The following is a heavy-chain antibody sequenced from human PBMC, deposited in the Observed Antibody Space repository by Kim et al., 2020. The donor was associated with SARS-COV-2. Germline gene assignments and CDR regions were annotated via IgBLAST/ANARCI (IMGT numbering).Heavy chain of an antibody. J-gene: IGHJ4*02. D-gene: IGHD6-13*01. V-gene: IGHV1-3*01. CDR1: GYTFTSYA. CDR3: ARDRGIAAAGTDY. CDR2: INAGNGNT. Sequence: ASVKVSCKASGYTFTSYAMHWVRQAPGQRLEWMGWINAGNGNTKYSQNFQGRVTITRDTSASTAYMELSSLRSEDTAVYYCARDRGIAAAGTDYWGQGTLVTVSS.